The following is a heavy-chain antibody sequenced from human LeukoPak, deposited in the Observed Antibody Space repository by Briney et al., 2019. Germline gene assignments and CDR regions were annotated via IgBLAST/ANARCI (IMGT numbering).Heavy chain of an antibody. CDR1: GFTFSNAW. Sequence: PGGSLRLSCAASGFTFSNAWMSWVRQAPGKGLEWVGRIKSKTDGGTTDYAAPVKGRFTISRDDSKNTLYLQMNRLKTEDTAVYYCTTAPYYTTDCGDYYYYYGMDVWGQGTTVTVSS. CDR3: TTAPYYTTDCGDYYYYYGMDV. CDR2: IKSKTDGGTT. D-gene: IGHD4-17*01. J-gene: IGHJ6*02. V-gene: IGHV3-15*01.